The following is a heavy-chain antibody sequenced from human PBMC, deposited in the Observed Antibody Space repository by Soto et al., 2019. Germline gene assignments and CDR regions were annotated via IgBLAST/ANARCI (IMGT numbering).Heavy chain of an antibody. CDR1: GGSFGSDP. CDR2: IIPIFGTT. CDR3: ARDRTDSGYYTNWLDP. Sequence: LVKVSCKASGGSFGSDPSTWVLQAPGQGLEWVGRIIPIFGTTNYAQNLQGGVTISADKSTLTSYMELHSLTSDDTALYYCARDRTDSGYYTNWLDPWGQGTQVTVSS. V-gene: IGHV1-69*06. D-gene: IGHD3-22*01. J-gene: IGHJ5*02.